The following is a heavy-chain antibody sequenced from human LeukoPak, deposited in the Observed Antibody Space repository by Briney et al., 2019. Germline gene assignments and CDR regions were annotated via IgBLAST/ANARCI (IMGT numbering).Heavy chain of an antibody. CDR1: GYTFTDFG. J-gene: IGHJ4*02. CDR2: IRPYNGDT. V-gene: IGHV1-18*01. Sequence: ASVKVSCKASGYTFTDFGITWVRQAPGQGLEWVGWIRPYNGDTNYAQKLQGRVTMTTDTSTGTAYMDLRSLSSDDTAVYYCARSYYDSSNFEYWGQGTLVTVSS. CDR3: ARSYYDSSNFEY. D-gene: IGHD3-22*01.